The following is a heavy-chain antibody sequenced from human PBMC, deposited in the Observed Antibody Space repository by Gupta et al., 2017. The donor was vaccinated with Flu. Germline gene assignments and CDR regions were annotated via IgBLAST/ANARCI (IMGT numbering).Heavy chain of an antibody. J-gene: IGHJ4*02. CDR2: ISYEESNK. CDR3: ARVASGYDSYGGAPFYY. D-gene: IGHD5-12*01. Sequence: VQLVESGGGVVQLGRFLRFSGEDFGFPFRSSAMHRVRQAHGRGMAVRAVISYEESNKHYAYSVKCRFTISRDKSKNTLYLQMNSLRAEDTAVYYCARVASGYDSYGGAPFYYWGQVTLVTVSS. CDR1: GFPFRSSA. V-gene: IGHV3-30-3*01.